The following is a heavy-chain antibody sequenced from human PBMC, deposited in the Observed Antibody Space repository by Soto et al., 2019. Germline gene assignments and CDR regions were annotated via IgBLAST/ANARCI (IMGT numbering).Heavy chain of an antibody. D-gene: IGHD2-15*01. CDR2: ISYDGSNK. CDR3: ATLRHNFDY. J-gene: IGHJ4*02. CDR1: GFTFSSYG. Sequence: HPGGSLRLSCAASGFTFSSYGMHWVRQAPGKGLEWVAVISYDGSNKYYADSVKGRFTISRDNSKNTLYLQMNSLRAEDTAVYYCATLRHNFDYWGQGTLVTVSS. V-gene: IGHV3-30*03.